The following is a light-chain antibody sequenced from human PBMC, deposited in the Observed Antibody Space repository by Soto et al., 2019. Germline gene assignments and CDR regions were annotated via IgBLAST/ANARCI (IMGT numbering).Light chain of an antibody. V-gene: IGKV3-20*01. Sequence: EIVLTQSPGTLSLSPGERATLSGRASQSVSSSYLAWYQQKPGQAPRLLIYGASSRATGIPDRFRGSGSGTAFTRTISRLEPKDFAVYYCQQYGTSPQTFGQGTKLEIK. CDR3: QQYGTSPQT. J-gene: IGKJ2*01. CDR1: QSVSSSY. CDR2: GAS.